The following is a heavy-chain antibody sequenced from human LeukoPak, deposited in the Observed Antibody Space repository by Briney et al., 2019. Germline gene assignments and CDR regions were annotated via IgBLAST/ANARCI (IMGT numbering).Heavy chain of an antibody. J-gene: IGHJ4*02. V-gene: IGHV4-34*01. CDR2: INHSGST. Sequence: GTLRLSCATSGFTLSDYYMNWIRQPPGKGLEWIGEINHSGSTNYNPSLKSRVTISVDTSKNQFSLKLSSVTAADTAVYYCARAETYDGIDYWGQGTLVTVSS. CDR1: GFTLSDYY. D-gene: IGHD3-22*01. CDR3: ARAETYDGIDY.